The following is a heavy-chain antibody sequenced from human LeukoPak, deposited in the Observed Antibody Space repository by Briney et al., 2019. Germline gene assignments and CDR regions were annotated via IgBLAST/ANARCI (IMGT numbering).Heavy chain of an antibody. CDR1: GYTFTDYY. CDR2: INPNSGGT. CDR3: AGCIVGTSWRGPYGMDV. V-gene: IGHV1-2*02. J-gene: IGHJ6*02. Sequence: ASVMVSCKTAGYTFTDYYMHWVRQAPGQGLEWMGWINPNSGGTNYAQKFQGRVTMTRDTSISTAYMELSKLRPDDTAVYYCAGCIVGTSWRGPYGMDVWGQGTTVTVSS. D-gene: IGHD2-2*01.